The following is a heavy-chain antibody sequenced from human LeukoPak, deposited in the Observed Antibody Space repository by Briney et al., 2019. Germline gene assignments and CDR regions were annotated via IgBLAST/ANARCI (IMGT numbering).Heavy chain of an antibody. J-gene: IGHJ3*02. CDR3: ARDYYDSRGEAFDI. V-gene: IGHV4-59*01. CDR2: IYTGENT. D-gene: IGHD3-22*01. CDR1: GGSISNYY. Sequence: SETLSLTCTVSGGSISNYYWSWIRQPPGKGLEWIGYIYTGENTFYSPSLKSRVTISVDTSKNQFSLKLNSVTAADTAVYYCARDYYDSRGEAFDIWGQGTMVTVSS.